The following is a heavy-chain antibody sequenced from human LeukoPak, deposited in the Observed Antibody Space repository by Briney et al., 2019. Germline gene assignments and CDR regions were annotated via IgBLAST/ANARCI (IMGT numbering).Heavy chain of an antibody. CDR1: GFTFSSYW. CDR2: INSYGSST. J-gene: IGHJ4*02. D-gene: IGHD2-2*01. CDR3: ARGYCSSTSCLTPFDY. Sequence: GGSLRLSCAASGFTFSSYWMHWVRHAPGKGLVWVSRINSYGSSTSYADSVKGRFTISRDNAKNTLYLQMNSLRAEDTAVYYCARGYCSSTSCLTPFDYWGQGTLVTVSS. V-gene: IGHV3-74*01.